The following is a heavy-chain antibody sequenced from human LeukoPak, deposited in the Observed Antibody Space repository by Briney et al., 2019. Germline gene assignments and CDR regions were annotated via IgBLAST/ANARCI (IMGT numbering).Heavy chain of an antibody. CDR3: AKDLTTVTTDAFDI. J-gene: IGHJ3*02. CDR1: GFTFDDYA. Sequence: GGSLSLSCAASGFTFDDYAMHWVRQAPGKGLEWVSGISWNSGSIGYADSVKGRFTISRDNAKNSLYLQMNSLRAEDTALYYCAKDLTTVTTDAFDIWGQGTMVTVSS. V-gene: IGHV3-9*01. D-gene: IGHD4-17*01. CDR2: ISWNSGSI.